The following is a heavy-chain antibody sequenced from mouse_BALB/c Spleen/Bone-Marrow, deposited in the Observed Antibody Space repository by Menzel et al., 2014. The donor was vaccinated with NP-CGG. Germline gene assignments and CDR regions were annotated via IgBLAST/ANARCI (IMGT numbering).Heavy chain of an antibody. D-gene: IGHD2-3*01. J-gene: IGHJ4*01. CDR3: AKPEDGYAMDY. CDR1: GFSLTSNG. Sequence: VMLVESGPGLVAPSQSLSITCTVSGFSLTSNGVSWIRQPPGKGLEWLGVIWGDGSTKYHSALISRLSFTKDNSKSRVFLKLNSQHTDDTATYYCAKPEDGYAMDYWGQGTSVTVSS. CDR2: IWGDGST. V-gene: IGHV2-3*01.